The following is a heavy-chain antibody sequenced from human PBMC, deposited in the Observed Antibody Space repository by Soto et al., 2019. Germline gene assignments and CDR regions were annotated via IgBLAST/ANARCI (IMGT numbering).Heavy chain of an antibody. D-gene: IGHD3-10*01. CDR3: ARDGADGSGSYYGHYYYGMDL. CDR2: ISAYNGNT. J-gene: IGHJ6*02. V-gene: IGHV1-18*01. CDR1: GYTFTSYG. Sequence: ASVKVSCKASGYTFTSYGISWVRQAPGQGLEWMGWISAYNGNTNYAQKLQGRVTMTTDTSTSTAYMELRSLRSDDTAVYYCARDGADGSGSYYGHYYYGMDLWGQGTTVTVSS.